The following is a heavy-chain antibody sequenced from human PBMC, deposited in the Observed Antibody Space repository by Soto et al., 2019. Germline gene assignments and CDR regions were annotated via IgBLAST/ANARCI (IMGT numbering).Heavy chain of an antibody. CDR3: ARDQYSSGWYGDYYYYGMDV. V-gene: IGHV1-46*01. D-gene: IGHD6-19*01. Sequence: GASVKVSCKASGYTFTSYYMHWVRQAPGQGLEWMGIINPSGGSTSYAQKFQGRVTMTRDTSTSTVYMELSSLRSEDTAVYYCARDQYSSGWYGDYYYYGMDVWGQGTTATVSS. CDR1: GYTFTSYY. CDR2: INPSGGST. J-gene: IGHJ6*02.